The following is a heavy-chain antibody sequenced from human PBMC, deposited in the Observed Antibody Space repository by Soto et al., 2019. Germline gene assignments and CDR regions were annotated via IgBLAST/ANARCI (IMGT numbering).Heavy chain of an antibody. J-gene: IGHJ3*02. V-gene: IGHV5-10-1*01. CDR2: IDPSDSYT. D-gene: IGHD3-9*01. CDR3: ATPYDILTGRTEKDAFDI. Sequence: GESLKISCKGSGYSFTSYWISWVRQMPGKGLEWMGRIDPSDSYTNYSPSFQGHVTISADKSISTAYLQWSSLKASDTAMYYCATPYDILTGRTEKDAFDIWGKGKMVTVSS. CDR1: GYSFTSYW.